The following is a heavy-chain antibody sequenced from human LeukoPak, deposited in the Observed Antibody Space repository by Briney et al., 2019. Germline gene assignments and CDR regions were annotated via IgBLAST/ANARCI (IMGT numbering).Heavy chain of an antibody. V-gene: IGHV3-21*04. CDR2: ISSSSSYI. Sequence: GGSLRLSCAASGFTFTSYSMNRVRQAPGKGLEWVSSISSSSSYIYYADSVKGRFTISRDNAKNSLYLQMNSLRAEDTAVYYCARERGPNGYSSSWYDAFDIWGQGTMVTVSS. D-gene: IGHD6-13*01. CDR3: ARERGPNGYSSSWYDAFDI. CDR1: GFTFTSYS. J-gene: IGHJ3*02.